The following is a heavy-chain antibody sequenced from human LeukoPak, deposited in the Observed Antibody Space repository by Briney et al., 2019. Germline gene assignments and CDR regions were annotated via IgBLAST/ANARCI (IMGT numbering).Heavy chain of an antibody. V-gene: IGHV3-23*01. D-gene: IGHD3-10*01. Sequence: GGSLRLSCAASGFAFSNYAMSWVRQAPGKGLEWVSSLRGGGDSRYYADSVMGRFTISRENSKNTLYLQMNSLRAEDTAVYYCAKAVRSMVTGGGYFDSWGQGTLVTVSS. J-gene: IGHJ4*02. CDR1: GFAFSNYA. CDR2: LRGGGDSR. CDR3: AKAVRSMVTGGGYFDS.